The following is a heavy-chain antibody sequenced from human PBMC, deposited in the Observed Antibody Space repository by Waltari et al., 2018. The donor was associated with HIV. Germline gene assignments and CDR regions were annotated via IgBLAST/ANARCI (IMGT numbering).Heavy chain of an antibody. Sequence: QVQLVESGGGVVQPGRSLRLSCAASGFTFSRYGMHWVRQAPGNGLEWVAVISYDGSNKYYADSVKGRFTISRDNSKNTLYLQMNSLRAEDTAVYYCAKDMPVGDYRYAFDIWGQGTMVTVSS. CDR1: GFTFSRYG. V-gene: IGHV3-30*18. D-gene: IGHD4-4*01. CDR2: ISYDGSNK. CDR3: AKDMPVGDYRYAFDI. J-gene: IGHJ3*02.